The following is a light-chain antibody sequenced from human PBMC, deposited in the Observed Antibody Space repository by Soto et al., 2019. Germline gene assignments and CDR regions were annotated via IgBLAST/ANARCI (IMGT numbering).Light chain of an antibody. CDR2: DVT. CDR3: CSYAGSHVL. Sequence: QSALTQAASVSGSPGQSISISCTGSSSDVGSSDLVSWYQQHPGKAPKLMIYDVTKRPSGVSTRFSGSKSGNTASLTISGLQAEDGAHYYCCSYAGSHVLFGGGTKLSVL. V-gene: IGLV2-23*02. J-gene: IGLJ2*01. CDR1: SSDVGSSDL.